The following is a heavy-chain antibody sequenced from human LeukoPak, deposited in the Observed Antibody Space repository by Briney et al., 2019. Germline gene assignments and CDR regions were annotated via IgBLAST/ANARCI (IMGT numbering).Heavy chain of an antibody. CDR2: ISYDGSNK. V-gene: IGHV3-30*18. CDR1: GFTFSRYG. CDR3: AKSNGYGLIDI. J-gene: IGHJ3*02. D-gene: IGHD3-22*01. Sequence: GRSLRLSCAASGFTFSRYGMHWVRQAPGKGLEWVTAISYDGSNKYYADSVKGRFTISRDNSKNTLYVQMNSLRAEDTAVYYCAKSNGYGLIDIWGQGTMVTVSS.